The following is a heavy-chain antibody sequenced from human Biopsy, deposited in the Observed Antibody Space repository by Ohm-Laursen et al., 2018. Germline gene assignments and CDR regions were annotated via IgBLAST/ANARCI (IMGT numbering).Heavy chain of an antibody. CDR2: IYYTGNT. CDR3: ARLSLYNGSYYWGY. Sequence: SETLSLTCIVSGGSTSLYYWGWIRQPPGKRLEYLGNIYYTGNTNYNPSLKSRATISIDTSKNEFSLNLTSVTATDTAAYYCARLSLYNGSYYWGYWGQGTLVTVSS. CDR1: GGSTSLYY. D-gene: IGHD1-26*01. V-gene: IGHV4-59*08. J-gene: IGHJ4*02.